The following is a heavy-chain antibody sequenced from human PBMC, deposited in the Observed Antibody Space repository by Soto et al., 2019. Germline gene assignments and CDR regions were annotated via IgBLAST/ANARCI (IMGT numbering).Heavy chain of an antibody. V-gene: IGHV1-69*02. D-gene: IGHD3-9*01. Sequence: SVKVSCKASGGTFSSYTISWVRQAPGHGLEWMGRISPILGIANYAQKFQGRVTITADKSTSTAYMELSSPRSEDTAVYYCAIHYDILTSYYGSFDYWGQGTLVTLSS. CDR2: ISPILGIA. J-gene: IGHJ4*02. CDR1: GGTFSSYT. CDR3: AIHYDILTSYYGSFDY.